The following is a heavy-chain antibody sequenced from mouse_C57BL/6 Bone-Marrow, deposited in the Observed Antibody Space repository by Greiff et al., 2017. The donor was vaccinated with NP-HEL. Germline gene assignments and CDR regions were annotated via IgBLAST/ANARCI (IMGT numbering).Heavy chain of an antibody. Sequence: QVQLQQSGAELVKPGASVKLSCKASGYTFTEYTIHWVKQRSGQGLEWIGWFYPGSGSIKYNEKFKDKATLTADKSSSTVYMELSRLTSEDSAVYFCARHEIYYGNYGYYAMDYWGQGTSVTVSS. CDR1: GYTFTEYT. V-gene: IGHV1-62-2*01. CDR2: FYPGSGSI. J-gene: IGHJ4*01. CDR3: ARHEIYYGNYGYYAMDY. D-gene: IGHD2-1*01.